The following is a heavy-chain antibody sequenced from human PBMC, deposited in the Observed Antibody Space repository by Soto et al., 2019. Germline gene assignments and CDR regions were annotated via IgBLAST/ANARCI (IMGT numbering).Heavy chain of an antibody. Sequence: ASVKVSCKASGGTFSSYAISWVRQAPGQGLEWMGGIIPIFGTANYAQKFQGRVTITADESTSTAYMELSSLRSEDTAVYYCARDTSITGTPGGGNWFDPWGQGTLVTVSS. D-gene: IGHD1-7*01. CDR1: GGTFSSYA. CDR3: ARDTSITGTPGGGNWFDP. V-gene: IGHV1-69*13. J-gene: IGHJ5*02. CDR2: IIPIFGTA.